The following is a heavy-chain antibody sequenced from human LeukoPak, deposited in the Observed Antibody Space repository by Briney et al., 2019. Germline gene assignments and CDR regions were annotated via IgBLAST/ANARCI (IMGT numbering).Heavy chain of an antibody. Sequence: SETLSLTCAVYGGSFSGYYWSWIRQPPGKGLEWIGEINHSGSTNYNPSLKSRVTISVDTSKNQFSLKLSSVTAADTAAYYCARESFFPDCSGGSCYSSPIDYWGQGTLVTVSS. D-gene: IGHD2-15*01. CDR1: GGSFSGYY. CDR2: INHSGST. CDR3: ARESFFPDCSGGSCYSSPIDY. V-gene: IGHV4-34*01. J-gene: IGHJ4*02.